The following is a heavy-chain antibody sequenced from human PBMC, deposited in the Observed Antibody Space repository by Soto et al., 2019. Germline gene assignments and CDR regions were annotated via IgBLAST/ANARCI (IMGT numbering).Heavy chain of an antibody. Sequence: SGGSLRLSCAASGFTFSGYAMTWVRQAPGKGLEWVSAISGSGGTTYYADSVKGRFTISRDNSKNTLYLQMSSLRVDDTAVYYCAKGSVAGTKYYYGMDVWGQGTTVTVSS. CDR3: AKGSVAGTKYYYGMDV. V-gene: IGHV3-23*01. CDR2: ISGSGGTT. D-gene: IGHD6-19*01. CDR1: GFTFSGYA. J-gene: IGHJ6*02.